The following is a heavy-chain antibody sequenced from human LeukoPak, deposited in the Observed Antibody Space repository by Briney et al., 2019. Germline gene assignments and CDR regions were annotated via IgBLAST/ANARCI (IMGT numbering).Heavy chain of an antibody. Sequence: SETLSLTCSVSGGSISSYYWSWIRQPPGKGLEWIGNIFYTGSTKYNPSLKSRVTISVDTSKNQISLKLSSVTAADTAMYYCARGGGYYYYGMDVWGKGTTVTVSS. V-gene: IGHV4-59*13. CDR3: ARGGGYYYYGMDV. CDR2: IFYTGST. J-gene: IGHJ6*04. D-gene: IGHD4-23*01. CDR1: GGSISSYY.